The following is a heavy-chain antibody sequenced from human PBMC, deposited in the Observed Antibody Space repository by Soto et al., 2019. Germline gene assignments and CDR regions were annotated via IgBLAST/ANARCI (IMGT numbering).Heavy chain of an antibody. Sequence: GASVKVSCKASGYTFTSYGISWVRQAPGQGLEWMGWISAYNGNTNYAQKLQGRVTMTTDTSTSTAYMELRSLRSDDTAVYYCARVSTYYYDSSGYGDAFDIWRQGTMVTVSS. J-gene: IGHJ3*02. CDR2: ISAYNGNT. CDR1: GYTFTSYG. CDR3: ARVSTYYYDSSGYGDAFDI. V-gene: IGHV1-18*01. D-gene: IGHD3-22*01.